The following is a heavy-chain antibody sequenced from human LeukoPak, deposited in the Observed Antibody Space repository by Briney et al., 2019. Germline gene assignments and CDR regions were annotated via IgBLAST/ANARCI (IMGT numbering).Heavy chain of an antibody. Sequence: SETLSLTCTVSGGSISSYYWSWIRQPPGKGLEWIGYIYYSGSTNYNPSLKSRVTISVDTSKNQFSLKLSSVTAADTAVYYCAREVAGPYYYYMDVWGKGTTVTVSS. D-gene: IGHD6-19*01. J-gene: IGHJ6*03. V-gene: IGHV4-59*01. CDR2: IYYSGST. CDR1: GGSISSYY. CDR3: AREVAGPYYYYMDV.